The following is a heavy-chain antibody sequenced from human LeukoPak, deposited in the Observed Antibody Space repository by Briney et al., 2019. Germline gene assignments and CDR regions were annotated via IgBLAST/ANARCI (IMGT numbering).Heavy chain of an antibody. CDR1: GFTFSSYA. Sequence: GGSLRLSCAASGFTFSSYAMSWVRQAPGKGLEWVSAISGSGGSTYYADSVKGRFTISRDNSRNTVYLQMNRLRADDTAVYYCAGYGGNSFWGQGALVTVSS. J-gene: IGHJ4*02. V-gene: IGHV3-23*01. CDR3: AGYGGNSF. CDR2: ISGSGGST. D-gene: IGHD4-23*01.